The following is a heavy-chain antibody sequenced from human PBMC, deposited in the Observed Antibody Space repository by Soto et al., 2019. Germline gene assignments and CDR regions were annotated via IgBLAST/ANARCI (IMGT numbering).Heavy chain of an antibody. CDR1: GGSISSYY. Sequence: QVQLQESGPGLVKPSETLSLTCTVSGGSISSYYWSWIRQPPVKGLEWIGYIYYSGSTNYNPSLKSRVTISVDTSKNQFSLKLSSVTAADTAVYYCARAIPNYYGSGSYDTTGYYMDVWGKGTTVTVSS. CDR2: IYYSGST. CDR3: ARAIPNYYGSGSYDTTGYYMDV. D-gene: IGHD3-10*01. V-gene: IGHV4-59*01. J-gene: IGHJ6*03.